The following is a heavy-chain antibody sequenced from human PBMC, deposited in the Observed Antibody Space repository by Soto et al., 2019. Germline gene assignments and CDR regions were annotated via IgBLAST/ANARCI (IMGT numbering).Heavy chain of an antibody. CDR2: IYATGTT. D-gene: IGHD1-1*01. V-gene: IGHV4-4*07. CDR1: GGSIICFD. J-gene: IGHJ5*02. Sequence: SVTLSVTWTVSGGSIICFDWIWIRKYAGKGLEGIGRIYATGTTDYNPPLKSRVMMSVDTSKKQFSLKLRSVTAADTAVYYCVRDGTKTLRDWFDPWGQGISVTVSS. CDR3: VRDGTKTLRDWFDP.